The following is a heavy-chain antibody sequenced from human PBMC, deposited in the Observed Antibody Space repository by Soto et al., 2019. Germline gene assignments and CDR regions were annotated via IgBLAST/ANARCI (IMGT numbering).Heavy chain of an antibody. J-gene: IGHJ6*02. Sequence: PGGSLRLSCAASGFTFSNAWMNWVRQAPGKGLEWVGRIKSKTDGGTTDYAAPVKGRFTISRDDSKNTLYLQMNSLKTEDTTVYYCTTDTPYDILTGSQHAFYYYYYGMDVWGQGTTVTVSS. D-gene: IGHD3-9*01. CDR1: GFTFSNAW. CDR2: IKSKTDGGTT. V-gene: IGHV3-15*07. CDR3: TTDTPYDILTGSQHAFYYYYYGMDV.